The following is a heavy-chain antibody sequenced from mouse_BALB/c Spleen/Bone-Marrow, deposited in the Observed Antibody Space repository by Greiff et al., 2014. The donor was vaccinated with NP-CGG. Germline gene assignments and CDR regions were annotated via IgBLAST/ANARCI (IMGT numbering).Heavy chain of an antibody. CDR2: ISTYYGNT. D-gene: IGHD2-4*01. CDR3: ARGIRNPDAMDY. Sequence: VQLQQSGPELVRPGVSVKISCKGSGYTFTDYVMHWVKQSHAKSLEWIGVISTYYGNTNYNQKFKGKATMTVDKSSSTAYMERARLTSEESAIYYCARGIRNPDAMDYWGQGTSVTVSS. V-gene: IGHV1-67*01. J-gene: IGHJ4*01. CDR1: GYTFTDYV.